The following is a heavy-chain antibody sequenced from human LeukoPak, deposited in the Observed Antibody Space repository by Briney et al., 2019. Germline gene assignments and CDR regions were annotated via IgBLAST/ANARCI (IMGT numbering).Heavy chain of an antibody. V-gene: IGHV4-34*01. CDR3: ASLRYYYDSSGSRPVDY. CDR1: GGSFSGYY. D-gene: IGHD3-22*01. CDR2: INHSGNT. Sequence: PSETLSLTCGVYGGSFSGYYWSWIRQPPGKGLEWIGEINHSGNTNYNPSLKSRVTISVDTSKNQFSLKLSSVTAADTAVYHCASLRYYYDSSGSRPVDYWGQGTLVTVSS. J-gene: IGHJ4*02.